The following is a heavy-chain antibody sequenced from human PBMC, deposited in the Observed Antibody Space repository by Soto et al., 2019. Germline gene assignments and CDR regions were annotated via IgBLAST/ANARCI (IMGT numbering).Heavy chain of an antibody. CDR3: ARGDSYYDFGIEC. V-gene: IGHV3-23*01. Sequence: EVHLLESGGGLVQRGGSLRLSCAVSGFTFSNYSMSWVRQAPGQGLEWVTSISGSGARTYYADYVKGRITTSRDNSKNTRFLQVSSLRDEDTAVYDCARGDSYYDFGIECWGQGTVVTFSS. CDR2: ISGSGART. D-gene: IGHD3-3*01. J-gene: IGHJ4*02. CDR1: GFTFSNYS.